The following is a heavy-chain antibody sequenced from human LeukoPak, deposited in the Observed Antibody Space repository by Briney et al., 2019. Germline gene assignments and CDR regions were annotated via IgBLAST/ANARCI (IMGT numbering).Heavy chain of an antibody. CDR3: ARDLLRYGFDS. V-gene: IGHV4-59*01. Sequence: PSETLSLTCTVSGGSISSYYWSWIRQPPGKGLEWIGFLYYSGSTNYNPTLKSRVTIFADTSKNQFSLKLSSVTAADTAVYYCARDLLRYGFDSWGQGTLVTVSS. CDR1: GGSISSYY. D-gene: IGHD5-18*01. CDR2: LYYSGST. J-gene: IGHJ4*02.